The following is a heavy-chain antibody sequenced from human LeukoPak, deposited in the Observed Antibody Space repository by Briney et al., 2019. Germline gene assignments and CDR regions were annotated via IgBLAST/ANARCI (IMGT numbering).Heavy chain of an antibody. Sequence: TGGSLRLSCAASGFTVSSNSMNWVRQAPGKGLEWVSYISSSSGSIYYADSVKGRFTISRDNAKNSLYLEMSSLSADDTAVYYCARDDCSGGACHQILTWGQGILVTVSS. V-gene: IGHV3-48*04. J-gene: IGHJ5*02. CDR2: ISSSSGSI. D-gene: IGHD2-15*01. CDR3: ARDDCSGGACHQILT. CDR1: GFTVSSNS.